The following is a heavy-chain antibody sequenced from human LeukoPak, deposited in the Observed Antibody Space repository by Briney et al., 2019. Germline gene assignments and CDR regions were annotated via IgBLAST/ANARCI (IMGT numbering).Heavy chain of an antibody. V-gene: IGHV1-2*02. CDR3: ARDAEAPRIAAAGTVDY. CDR2: INPNSGGT. J-gene: IGHJ4*02. CDR1: GYTFTGYY. Sequence: ASVKVSCKASGYTFTGYYMHWMRQAPGQGLEWMGWINPNSGGTNYAQKFQGRVTMTRDTSISTAYMELSRLRSDDTAVYYCARDAEAPRIAAAGTVDYWGQGTLVTVSS. D-gene: IGHD6-13*01.